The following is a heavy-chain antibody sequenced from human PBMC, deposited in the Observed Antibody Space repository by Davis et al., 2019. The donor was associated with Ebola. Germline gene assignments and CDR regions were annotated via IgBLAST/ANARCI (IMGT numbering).Heavy chain of an antibody. V-gene: IGHV3-30*18. CDR2: TSYDGSNK. CDR3: AKGWQYFDY. CDR1: GFTFSSYG. J-gene: IGHJ4*02. Sequence: GGSLRLSCAASGFTFSSYGMHWVRQAPGKGLEWVAVTSYDGSNKYDADSVKGRFTISRDNSKNTLYLQMNSLRAEDTAVYYCAKGWQYFDYWGQGTLVTVSS.